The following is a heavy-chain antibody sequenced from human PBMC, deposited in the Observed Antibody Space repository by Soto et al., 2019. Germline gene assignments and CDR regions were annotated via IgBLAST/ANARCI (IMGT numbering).Heavy chain of an antibody. Sequence: QVQLVQSGAEVKKPGASVKVSCKASGYTFTGYYMHWVRQAPGQGLEWMGWINPNSGGTNYAQNFQGWVTITGDTSIITAYMELSRLRSDDTAVYYCARAWAVAGKPQFDYCGQGTLVTVSS. CDR2: INPNSGGT. V-gene: IGHV1-2*04. D-gene: IGHD6-19*01. J-gene: IGHJ4*02. CDR3: ARAWAVAGKPQFDY. CDR1: GYTFTGYY.